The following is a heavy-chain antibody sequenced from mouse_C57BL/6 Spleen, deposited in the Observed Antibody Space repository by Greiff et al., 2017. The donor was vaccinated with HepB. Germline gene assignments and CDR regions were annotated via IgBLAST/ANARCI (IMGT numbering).Heavy chain of an antibody. CDR2: IYPRSGNT. CDR1: GYTFTSYG. Sequence: VQLQQSGAELARPGASVKLSCKASGYTFTSYGISWVKQRTGQGLEWIGEIYPRSGNTYYNEKFKGKATLTADKSSSTAYMELRSLTSEDSAVYFCARGGTTVVATRDWYFDVWGTGTTVTVSS. V-gene: IGHV1-81*01. CDR3: ARGGTTVVATRDWYFDV. D-gene: IGHD1-1*01. J-gene: IGHJ1*03.